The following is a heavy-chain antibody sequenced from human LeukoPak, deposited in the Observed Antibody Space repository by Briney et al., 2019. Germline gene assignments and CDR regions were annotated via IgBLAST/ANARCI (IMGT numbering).Heavy chain of an antibody. J-gene: IGHJ4*02. CDR2: IGGGSSTI. CDR1: GFTFSRYS. CDR3: ARSRSGWHFDY. V-gene: IGHV3-48*04. D-gene: IGHD3-3*01. Sequence: PGGSLRLSCAASGFTFSRYSMSWVRQAPGKGLECVSFIGGGSSTISHADSVKGRFTISRDNAKNSLYLQMNSLRAEDTAVYYCARSRSGWHFDYWGQGTLVTVSS.